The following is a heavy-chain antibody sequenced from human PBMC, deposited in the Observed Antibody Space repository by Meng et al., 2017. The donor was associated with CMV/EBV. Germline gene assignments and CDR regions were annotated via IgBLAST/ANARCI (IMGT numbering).Heavy chain of an antibody. CDR3: ARDGLEGPIWSGPYYYYGMDV. CDR1: GFTFSSYS. V-gene: IGHV3-21*01. D-gene: IGHD3-3*01. J-gene: IGHJ6*02. CDR2: ISSSSSYI. Sequence: GGSLRLSCAASGFTFSSYSMNWVRQAPGKGLEWVSSISSSSSYIYYADSVKGRFTISRDNAKNSLYLQMYSLRAEDTAVYYCARDGLEGPIWSGPYYYYGMDVWGQGTTVTVSS.